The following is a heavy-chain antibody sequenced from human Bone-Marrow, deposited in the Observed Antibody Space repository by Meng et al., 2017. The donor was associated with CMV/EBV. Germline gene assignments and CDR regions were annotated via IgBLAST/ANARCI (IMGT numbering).Heavy chain of an antibody. Sequence: GESLEISCAASGFTVSSNYMSWGRQAPGKWLEWVSVIYSVGSTYYADSVKGRFTISRDNSKNTLYLQMNSLRAEDTAVYYCARARRGSTGLEYSSSKNYYYYGMDVWGQGATVTGSS. D-gene: IGHD6-6*01. CDR2: IYSVGST. J-gene: IGHJ6*01. CDR3: ARARRGSTGLEYSSSKNYYYYGMDV. V-gene: IGHV3-66*02. CDR1: GFTVSSNY.